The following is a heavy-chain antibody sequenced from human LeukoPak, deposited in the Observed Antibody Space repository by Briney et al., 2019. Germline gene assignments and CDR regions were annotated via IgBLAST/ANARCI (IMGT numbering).Heavy chain of an antibody. Sequence: GGSLRLSCAASGFTFSRYWMSWVRQAPGKGLEWVANIKRDGSEKYYVDSVKGRFTISRGNAKNSLYLQMNSLRAEDTAVYYCARDDNWGSDYWGQGTLVTVSS. CDR2: IKRDGSEK. V-gene: IGHV3-7*04. J-gene: IGHJ4*02. D-gene: IGHD7-27*01. CDR1: GFTFSRYW. CDR3: ARDDNWGSDY.